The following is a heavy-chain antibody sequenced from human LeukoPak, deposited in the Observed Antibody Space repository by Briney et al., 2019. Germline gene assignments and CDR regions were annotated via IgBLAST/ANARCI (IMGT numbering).Heavy chain of an antibody. CDR1: GDSFTSVTDY. CDR3: ARAYYYGSGSYGLDY. V-gene: IGHV4-39*07. CDR2: GDYSGGT. D-gene: IGHD3-10*01. J-gene: IGHJ4*02. Sequence: SETLSLTCTVSGDSFTSVTDYWAWIRQPPGKGLEWIASGDYSGGTYYNPSLESRVAISADMSKNQISLKLTSVTAADTAVYYCARAYYYGSGSYGLDYWGQGTLVTVSS.